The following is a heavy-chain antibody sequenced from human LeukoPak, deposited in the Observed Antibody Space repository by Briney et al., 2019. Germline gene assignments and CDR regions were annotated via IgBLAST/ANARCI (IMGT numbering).Heavy chain of an antibody. J-gene: IGHJ4*02. CDR1: GFSFSDYY. CDR2: ISGSAITI. D-gene: IGHD6-19*01. CDR3: ARSTYSSGWYPTHFDY. Sequence: GGSLRLSCAASGFSFSDYYMSWIRQAPGKGLEWVSYISGSAITIYYADSVKGRFTISRDNAKNSLYLQMNSLRAEDTAVYYCARSTYSSGWYPTHFDYWGRGALVTVSS. V-gene: IGHV3-11*01.